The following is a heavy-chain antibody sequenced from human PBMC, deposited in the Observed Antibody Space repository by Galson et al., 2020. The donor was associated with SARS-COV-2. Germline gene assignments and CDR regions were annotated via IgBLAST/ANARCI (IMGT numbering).Heavy chain of an antibody. CDR3: MKWCDA. D-gene: IGHD2-15*01. J-gene: IGHJ5*02. Sequence: GESLKISYVASGITLNTYVMHWVRQAPGKGLVWVSRMTPDGTPTTYADSVKGRFTMSRDAAKNTLYLQMYSLTDDDTAVYYCMKWCDAWGQGSL. CDR2: MTPDGTPT. CDR1: GITLNTYV. V-gene: IGHV3-74*01.